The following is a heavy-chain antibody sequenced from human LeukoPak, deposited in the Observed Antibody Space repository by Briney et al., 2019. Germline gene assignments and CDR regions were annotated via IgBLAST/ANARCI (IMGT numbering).Heavy chain of an antibody. V-gene: IGHV1-2*02. D-gene: IGHD1-26*01. J-gene: IGHJ3*02. CDR2: INPNSGGT. Sequence: GASVKVSCKASGYTFTGYYMHWVRQAPGQGLEWMGWINPNSGGTNYAQKFQGRVTMTRDTSISTAYMELSRLRSDDTAVYYCARGPFSGSYSGAFDIWGQGTMVTVSS. CDR3: ARGPFSGSYSGAFDI. CDR1: GYTFTGYY.